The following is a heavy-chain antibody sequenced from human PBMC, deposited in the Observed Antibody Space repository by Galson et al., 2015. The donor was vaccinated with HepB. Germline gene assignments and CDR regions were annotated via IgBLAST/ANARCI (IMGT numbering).Heavy chain of an antibody. CDR1: GYTFSSYS. Sequence: SVKVSCKASGYTFSSYSITRVRQAPGQGLEWVGWISPYNRDTNYARKLQGRVTMTTDTSTNTAYMELRSLRSDDTAVYYCARGALVVVINATQNNWFDPWGQGTPVTVSS. D-gene: IGHD2-15*01. V-gene: IGHV1-18*01. CDR3: ARGALVVVINATQNNWFDP. CDR2: ISPYNRDT. J-gene: IGHJ5*02.